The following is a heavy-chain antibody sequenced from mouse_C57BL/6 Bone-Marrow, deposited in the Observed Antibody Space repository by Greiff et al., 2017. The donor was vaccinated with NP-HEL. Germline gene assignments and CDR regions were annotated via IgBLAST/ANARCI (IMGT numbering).Heavy chain of an antibody. CDR1: GYTFTDYY. V-gene: IGHV1-19*01. Sequence: VQLKESGPVLVKPGASVKMSCKASGYTFTDYYMNWVKQSHGKSLEWIGVINPYNGGTSYNQKFKGKATLSVDKSSSTAYMELNSLTSEDSAVYYCARCDGYPHYYAMDYWGQGTSVTVSS. CDR2: INPYNGGT. CDR3: ARCDGYPHYYAMDY. J-gene: IGHJ4*01. D-gene: IGHD2-3*01.